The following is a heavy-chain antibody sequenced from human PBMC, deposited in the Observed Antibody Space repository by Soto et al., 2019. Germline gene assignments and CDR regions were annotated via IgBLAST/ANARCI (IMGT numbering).Heavy chain of an antibody. CDR1: GGSISRYY. V-gene: IGHV4-59*12. J-gene: IGHJ4*02. D-gene: IGHD3-22*01. CDR3: ARGGVDYYDSSGYYFSPYYFDY. CDR2: IYYSGST. Sequence: ESLSLTCTVSGGSISRYYCGWIRQLPGKGLEWIGYIYYSGSTNYNPSLKSRVTISVDRAKNQFSLKLSSVTAADTGVYYCARGGVDYYDSSGYYFSPYYFDYWGQGTLVTVSS.